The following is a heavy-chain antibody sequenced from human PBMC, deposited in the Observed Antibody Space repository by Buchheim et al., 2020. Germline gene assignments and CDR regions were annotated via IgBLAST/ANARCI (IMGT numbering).Heavy chain of an antibody. J-gene: IGHJ6*02. Sequence: VQLVESGGGLVQPGGSLRLSCAASGFTFSSFEMNWVRQAPGKGLEWLSYISSRSGSTIYYADSVKGRFTISRDNAKNSLYLQMTSLRAEDTAIYYCARDGSGTSGNSRPYYGMDVWGQGTT. D-gene: IGHD3-10*01. CDR1: GFTFSSFE. CDR3: ARDGSGTSGNSRPYYGMDV. CDR2: ISSRSGSTI. V-gene: IGHV3-48*03.